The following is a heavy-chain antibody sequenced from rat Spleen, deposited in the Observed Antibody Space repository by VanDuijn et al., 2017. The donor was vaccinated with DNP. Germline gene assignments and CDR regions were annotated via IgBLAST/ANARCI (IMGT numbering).Heavy chain of an antibody. V-gene: IGHV5S13*01. CDR1: GFTFSNYG. CDR2: ITASSGTT. Sequence: EVQLVESGGGLVQPGRSLKLSCTASGFTFSNYGMAWVRQAPKKGLEWVATITASSGTTYYRDSEKGRFTISTDSAKNTLYLQMDSLRSEDTATYYCTTDNYSAPFDYWGQGVMVTVSS. J-gene: IGHJ2*01. D-gene: IGHD1-8*01. CDR3: TTDNYSAPFDY.